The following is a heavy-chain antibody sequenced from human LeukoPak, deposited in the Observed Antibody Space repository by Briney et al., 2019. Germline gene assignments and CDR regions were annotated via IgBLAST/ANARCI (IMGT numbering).Heavy chain of an antibody. J-gene: IGHJ4*02. V-gene: IGHV3-23*01. CDR2: ISGSGGST. Sequence: GGSLRLSCAASGFTFSSYAMSWVRQAPGKGLEWVSAISGSGGSTYYADSVKARFTISRDNSKNTLYLQMDSLRAEDTAVYYCAKDQAPYYDFWSGYYPFDYWGQGTLVTVSS. CDR3: AKDQAPYYDFWSGYYPFDY. D-gene: IGHD3-3*01. CDR1: GFTFSSYA.